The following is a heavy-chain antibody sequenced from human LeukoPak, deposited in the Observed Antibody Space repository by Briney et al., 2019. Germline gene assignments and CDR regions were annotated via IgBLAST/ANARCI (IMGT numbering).Heavy chain of an antibody. CDR3: ARDPGGYSSGGELDV. CDR2: ISSSSSYI. J-gene: IGHJ6*04. CDR1: GFTFSSYT. V-gene: IGHV3-21*01. D-gene: IGHD6-19*01. Sequence: GGSLRLSFAASGFTFSSYTMNWVRRAPGKGLEWVSSISSSSSYIYYADSVKGRFTISRDNAKNSVYLQMNSLRVEDMAVYYCARDPGGYSSGGELDVWGKGTTVTVSS.